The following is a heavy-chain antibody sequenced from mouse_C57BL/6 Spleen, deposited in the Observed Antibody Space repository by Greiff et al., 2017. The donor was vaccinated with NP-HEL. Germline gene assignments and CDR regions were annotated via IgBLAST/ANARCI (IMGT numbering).Heavy chain of an antibody. V-gene: IGHV5-9*01. Sequence: EVKLMESGGGLVKPGGSLKLSCAASGFTFSSYTMSWVRQTPEKRLEWVATISGGGGNTYYPDSVKGRFTISRDNAKNTLYLQMSSLRSEDTALYYCARRVGLLTYFDVWGTGTTVTVSS. CDR2: ISGGGGNT. CDR1: GFTFSSYT. D-gene: IGHD2-3*01. J-gene: IGHJ1*03. CDR3: ARRVGLLTYFDV.